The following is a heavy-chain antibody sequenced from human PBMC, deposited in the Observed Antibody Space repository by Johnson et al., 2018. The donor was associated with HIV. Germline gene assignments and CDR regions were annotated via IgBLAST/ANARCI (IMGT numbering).Heavy chain of an antibody. J-gene: IGHJ3*01. D-gene: IGHD3-10*01. CDR2: IWYDGDQK. CDR1: GFSFSKYG. Sequence: QVQLVESGGGVVQPGRSLRLSCEASGFSFSKYGMHWVRQAPGMGLAWLVTIWYDGDQKFHSDSVSVRFTISRDNSKTTLYLEMNSLRVEDTALYFCTKDRGSPGTPAAFDVWGQGTMVTVSS. CDR3: TKDRGSPGTPAAFDV. V-gene: IGHV3-33*06.